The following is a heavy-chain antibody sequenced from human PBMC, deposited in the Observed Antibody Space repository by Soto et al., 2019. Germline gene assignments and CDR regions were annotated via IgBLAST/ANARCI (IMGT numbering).Heavy chain of an antibody. Sequence: QVQLVESGGGVVQPGRSLRLSCAASGFTFSSYGMHWVRQAPGKGLEWVAVISYDGSNKYYADSVKGRLTISRDNSKNTLYLQMNSLRAEDTAVYYCAKASTGSGWYFDYWGQGTLVTVSS. CDR3: AKASTGSGWYFDY. CDR2: ISYDGSNK. CDR1: GFTFSSYG. D-gene: IGHD6-19*01. V-gene: IGHV3-30*18. J-gene: IGHJ4*02.